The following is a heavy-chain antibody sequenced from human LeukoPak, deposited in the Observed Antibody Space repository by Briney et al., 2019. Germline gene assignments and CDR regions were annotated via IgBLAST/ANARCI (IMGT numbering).Heavy chain of an antibody. CDR2: TYYRSKWYN. D-gene: IGHD6-19*01. J-gene: IGHJ4*02. V-gene: IGHV6-1*01. CDR1: GDSVSSNSAA. CDR3: AGGVAVAAIGHFDY. Sequence: SQTLSLTCAISGDSVSSNSAAWNWIRQSPSRGLEWLGRTYYRSKWYNDYAVSVRSRITINPDTSKNQVSLQLKSVTPEDTAVYYCAGGVAVAAIGHFDYWGQGILVTVSS.